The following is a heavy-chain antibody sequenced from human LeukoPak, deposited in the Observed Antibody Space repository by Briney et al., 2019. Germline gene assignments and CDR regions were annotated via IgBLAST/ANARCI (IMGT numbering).Heavy chain of an antibody. V-gene: IGHV4-39*07. CDR2: IYYSGNT. CDR3: ANGDDYYDSSGYYYGSRAFDI. CDR1: GGSFSSSDYY. Sequence: SETLSLTCTVSGGSFSSSDYYWCWIRRPPGKGLEWIGSIYYSGNTYYNPSLKSRLTISVDTSKNQFSLKLSSVTAADTAVYYCANGDDYYDSSGYYYGSRAFDIWGQGTMVTVSS. J-gene: IGHJ3*02. D-gene: IGHD3-22*01.